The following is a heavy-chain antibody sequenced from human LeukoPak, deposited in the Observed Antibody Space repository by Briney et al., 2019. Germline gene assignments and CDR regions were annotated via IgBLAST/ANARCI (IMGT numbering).Heavy chain of an antibody. Sequence: PSETLSLTCAVYGGSFSGYYWSWIRQPPGKGLEWIGEISHSGSTNYNPSLKSRVTISVDTSKNQFSLKLSSVTAADTAVYYCARGGTIAVALGNWFDPWGQGTLVTVSS. D-gene: IGHD6-19*01. CDR2: ISHSGST. CDR3: ARGGTIAVALGNWFDP. V-gene: IGHV4-34*01. CDR1: GGSFSGYY. J-gene: IGHJ5*02.